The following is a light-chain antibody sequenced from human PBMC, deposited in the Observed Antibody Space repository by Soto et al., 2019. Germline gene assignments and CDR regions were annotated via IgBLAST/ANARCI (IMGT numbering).Light chain of an antibody. Sequence: RASQSVSSYLAWYQPKPGQTPRLLIYGASTRATGIPARFSGSGSGTEFTLTISSLQSEDVAVYYCQQYDNSPTFGQGTKV. CDR1: QSVSSY. J-gene: IGKJ1*01. CDR2: GAS. CDR3: QQYDNSPT. V-gene: IGKV3D-15*01.